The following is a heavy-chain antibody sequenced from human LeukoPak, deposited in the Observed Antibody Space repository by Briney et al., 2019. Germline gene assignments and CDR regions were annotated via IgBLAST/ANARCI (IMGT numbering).Heavy chain of an antibody. CDR3: ARQRGTYCSGGSCSDGNYFDY. D-gene: IGHD2-15*01. V-gene: IGHV5-51*01. CDR1: GYSFTSSW. CDR2: IYPGDSDT. Sequence: GESLKISCKGYGYSFTSSWIGWVRQMPGRGLEWMGIIYPGDSDTRYSPSFQGQVTISADKSISTAYLQWSSLKASDTAMYYCARQRGTYCSGGSCSDGNYFDYWGQGTLVTVSS. J-gene: IGHJ4*02.